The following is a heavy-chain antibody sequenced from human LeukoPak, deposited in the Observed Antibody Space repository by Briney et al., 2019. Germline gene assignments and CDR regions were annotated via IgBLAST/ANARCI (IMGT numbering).Heavy chain of an antibody. CDR1: GGSISSGSYY. Sequence: PSQTLFLTCTVSGGSISSGSYYWSWIRQPAGKGLEWIGRIYTSGSTNYNPSLKSRVTISVDTSKNQFSLKLTSVTAADTAVYYCARNYDFWSGYLDYWGQGTLVTVSS. CDR3: ARNYDFWSGYLDY. D-gene: IGHD3-3*01. CDR2: IYTSGST. V-gene: IGHV4-61*02. J-gene: IGHJ4*02.